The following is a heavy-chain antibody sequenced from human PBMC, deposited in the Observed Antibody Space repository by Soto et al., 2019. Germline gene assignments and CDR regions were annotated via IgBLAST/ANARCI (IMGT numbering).Heavy chain of an antibody. CDR2: ISWNSGTI. D-gene: IGHD3-10*01. Sequence: EVQLVESGGGLVQPGRSLRLSCAASGFSFDDYAMHWVRQAPGKGLEWVTGISWNSGTIGYADSVKGRFTISRDNAKNSLYLQMNSLRAADTALYYCARDVWSRASGPPDAWGQGTLVTVSS. J-gene: IGHJ5*02. CDR3: ARDVWSRASGPPDA. CDR1: GFSFDDYA. V-gene: IGHV3-9*01.